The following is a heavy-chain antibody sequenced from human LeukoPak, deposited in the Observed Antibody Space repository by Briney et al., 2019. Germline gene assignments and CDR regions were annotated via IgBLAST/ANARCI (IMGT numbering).Heavy chain of an antibody. CDR1: GFTFSSYS. Sequence: GGSLRLSCAASGFTFSSYSMNWVRQAPGKGLEWVSSISSSSSYIYYADSVKGRFTISRDNAKNSLYLQMNSLRAEDTAVYHCARDYYDSSGQWYYFDYWGQGTLVTVSS. J-gene: IGHJ4*02. D-gene: IGHD3-22*01. CDR2: ISSSSSYI. V-gene: IGHV3-21*01. CDR3: ARDYYDSSGQWYYFDY.